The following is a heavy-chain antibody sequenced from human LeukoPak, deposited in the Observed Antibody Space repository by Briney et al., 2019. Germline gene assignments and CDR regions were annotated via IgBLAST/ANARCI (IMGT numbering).Heavy chain of an antibody. V-gene: IGHV4-39*01. CDR1: GGSISSSSYY. D-gene: IGHD3-22*01. CDR2: IYYSGST. J-gene: IGHJ6*02. Sequence: SETLSLTCTVSGGSISSSSYYWGWIRQPPGKGLEWIGSIYYSGSTYYNPSLKSRVTISVDTSKNQFSLKLSSVTAADTAVYYCARRILPGSQHDSRGKPPYYYYGMDVWGQGTTVTVSS. CDR3: ARRILPGSQHDSRGKPPYYYYGMDV.